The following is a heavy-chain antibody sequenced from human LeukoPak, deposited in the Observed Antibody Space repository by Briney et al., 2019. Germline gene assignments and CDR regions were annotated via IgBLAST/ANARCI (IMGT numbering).Heavy chain of an antibody. CDR1: GLTFSSYS. V-gene: IGHV3-48*02. CDR2: ISGSSSSI. D-gene: IGHD4-11*01. CDR3: ATEGASIFDY. J-gene: IGHJ4*02. Sequence: PGGSLRLSCVVSGLTFSSYSMNWVRQAPGKGLEWVSYISGSSSSIYYADSVKGRFTISRDNARNSLYLQMNSLRDEDTAVYYCATEGASIFDYWGQGTLVTVSS.